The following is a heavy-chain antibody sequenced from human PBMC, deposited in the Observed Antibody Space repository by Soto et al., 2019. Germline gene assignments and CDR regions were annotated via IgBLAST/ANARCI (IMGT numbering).Heavy chain of an antibody. D-gene: IGHD3-3*01. V-gene: IGHV3-23*01. Sequence: EVQLLESGGGLVQPGGSLRLSCAASGFTFSSYAMSWVRQAPGKGLEWVSAISGSGGSTYYADSVKGRFTISRDNSKNTLYLQMNSLRAEDTAVYYCAKVAFWSGDHYYYYMDVWGKGTTVTVSS. CDR3: AKVAFWSGDHYYYYMDV. CDR1: GFTFSSYA. J-gene: IGHJ6*03. CDR2: ISGSGGST.